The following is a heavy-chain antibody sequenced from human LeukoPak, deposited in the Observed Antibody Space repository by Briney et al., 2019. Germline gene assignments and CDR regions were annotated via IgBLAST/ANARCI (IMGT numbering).Heavy chain of an antibody. CDR2: IKQDGSDK. CDR3: ARDHKRYYYDSSAYMDV. CDR1: GFTFSNYW. D-gene: IGHD3-22*01. V-gene: IGHV3-7*01. Sequence: GESLRLSCAASGFTFSNYWMSWVRQAPGKGLEWVANIKQDGSDKYYVDSVKGGFTISRDNTKNSLLLQMNSLRAEDTAVYYCARDHKRYYYDSSAYMDVWGKGTTVTISS. J-gene: IGHJ6*03.